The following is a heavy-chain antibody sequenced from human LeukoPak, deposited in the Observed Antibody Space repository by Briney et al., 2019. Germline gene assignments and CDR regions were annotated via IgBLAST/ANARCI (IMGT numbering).Heavy chain of an antibody. Sequence: GGSLRLSCAASGFTFSSYAMSWVRQAPGKGLEWVSAISGSGGSTYYADSVKGRFTISRDNSKNTLYLQMNSLRAEDTAVYYCARDLTYCGGDCYPDAFDIWGQGTMVTVSS. CDR2: ISGSGGST. CDR3: ARDLTYCGGDCYPDAFDI. D-gene: IGHD2-21*02. CDR1: GFTFSSYA. V-gene: IGHV3-23*01. J-gene: IGHJ3*02.